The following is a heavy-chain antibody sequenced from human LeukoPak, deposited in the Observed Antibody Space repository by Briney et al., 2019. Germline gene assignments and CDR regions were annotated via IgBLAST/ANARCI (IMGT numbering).Heavy chain of an antibody. D-gene: IGHD5-18*01. CDR3: ARNMARIQLWPNYYYYYMDV. CDR1: GFTVSSNY. CDR2: IYSGGST. V-gene: IGHV3-66*01. J-gene: IGHJ6*03. Sequence: GGSLRLSCAASGFTVSSNYMSWVRQAPGKGLEWVSVIYSGGSTYYADSVKGRFTISRDNSKNTLYLQMNSLRAEDTAVYYCARNMARIQLWPNYYYYYMDVWGKGTTVTISS.